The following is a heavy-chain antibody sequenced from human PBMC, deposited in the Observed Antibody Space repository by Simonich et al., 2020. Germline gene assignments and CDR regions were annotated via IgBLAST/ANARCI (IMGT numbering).Heavy chain of an antibody. CDR3: ARHDGWLQFYLDY. Sequence: QVQLQESGPGLVKPSETLSLTCTVSGGSISSYYWSWIRQPPGKGLEWMGYIYYSGSTNYNPSLKSRVTIAVDTSKNQFSLKLSSVTAADTAVYYCARHDGWLQFYLDYWGQGTLVTVSS. CDR2: IYYSGST. J-gene: IGHJ4*02. V-gene: IGHV4-59*08. CDR1: GGSISSYY. D-gene: IGHD5-12*01.